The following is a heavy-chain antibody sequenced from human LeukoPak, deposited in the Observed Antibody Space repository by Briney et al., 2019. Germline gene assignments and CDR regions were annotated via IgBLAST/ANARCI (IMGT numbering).Heavy chain of an antibody. CDR2: ISSGGGTT. CDR1: GFTFSSYA. J-gene: IGHJ4*02. D-gene: IGHD1-14*01. V-gene: IGHV3-23*01. CDR3: AKGEEGRIRRVDY. Sequence: GGSLRLSCAASGFTFSSYAMNWVRRAPGKGLEWVSGISSGGGTTYYADSVKGRFTISRDNSKNTLYLQMNSLRAEDTAVYYCAKGEEGRIRRVDYWGQGTLVTVSS.